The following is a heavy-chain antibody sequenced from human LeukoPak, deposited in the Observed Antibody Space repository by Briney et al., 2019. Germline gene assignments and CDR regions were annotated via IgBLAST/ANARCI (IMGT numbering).Heavy chain of an antibody. CDR2: IYPGDSDT. CDR1: GYSFTSYW. J-gene: IGHJ4*02. CDR3: ALYGSENYYNYNYFDY. D-gene: IGHD3-10*01. V-gene: IGHV5-51*01. Sequence: RGESLKISCKGSGYSFTSYWIGWVRQMPGKGLEWMGIIYPGDSDTRYSPSFQGQVTISADKSISTAYLQWSSLKASDTAMYYCALYGSENYYNYNYFDYWGQGTLVTVSS.